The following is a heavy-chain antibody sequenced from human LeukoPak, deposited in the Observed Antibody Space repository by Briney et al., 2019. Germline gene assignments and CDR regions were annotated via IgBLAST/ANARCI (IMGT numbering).Heavy chain of an antibody. D-gene: IGHD1-1*01. Sequence: QPGGSLRLSCAASGFSFISYWMSWVRQAPGKGLEGVANIKQDGSAKNYVDSVKGRFTISRDNAKNSLYLQLNSLRAEDTAVYYCAGCAGNSCYFDYWGQGTLVIVSS. J-gene: IGHJ4*02. CDR1: GFSFISYW. V-gene: IGHV3-7*01. CDR3: AGCAGNSCYFDY. CDR2: IKQDGSAK.